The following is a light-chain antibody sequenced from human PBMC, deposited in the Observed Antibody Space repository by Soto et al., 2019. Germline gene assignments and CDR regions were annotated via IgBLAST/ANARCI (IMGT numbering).Light chain of an antibody. V-gene: IGKV3-15*01. Sequence: ETVMTQSPATLSLSPGERATLSCRASQSVSSKLVWYQQKPGQAPRFLIYGASTRATGIPARFRGSGSGTEFTLTIDSLQSEDFATYYCQQYYSYPRTFGPGTKVDIK. CDR3: QQYYSYPRT. CDR2: GAS. CDR1: QSVSSK. J-gene: IGKJ3*01.